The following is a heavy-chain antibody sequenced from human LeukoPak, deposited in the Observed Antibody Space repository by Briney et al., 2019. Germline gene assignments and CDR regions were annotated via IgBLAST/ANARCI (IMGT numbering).Heavy chain of an antibody. J-gene: IGHJ2*01. CDR1: GYTFTSYG. Sequence: ASVKVSCKASGYTFTSYGISWVRQAPGQGLEWMGWISAYNGNTNYAQKLQGRATMTTDTSTSTAYMELRSLRSDDTAVYYCAREGVGVGYQLLAQLRPLYWYFDLWGRGTLVTVSS. CDR3: AREGVGVGYQLLAQLRPLYWYFDL. CDR2: ISAYNGNT. V-gene: IGHV1-18*01. D-gene: IGHD2-2*01.